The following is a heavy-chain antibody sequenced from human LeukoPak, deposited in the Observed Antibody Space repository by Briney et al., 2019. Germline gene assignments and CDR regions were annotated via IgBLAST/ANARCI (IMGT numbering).Heavy chain of an antibody. CDR3: ARLTYYDNSGYL. V-gene: IGHV5-51*01. D-gene: IGHD3-22*01. CDR1: GYRFTTYW. Sequence: GESLKISCKASGYRFTTYWIAWVRQMPGKGLECMGVIYPGDSDTRYSPSFQGQVTISADKSISTAYLQWNSLKASDTAMYYCARLTYYDNSGYLWGQGTLVTVSS. CDR2: IYPGDSDT. J-gene: IGHJ4*02.